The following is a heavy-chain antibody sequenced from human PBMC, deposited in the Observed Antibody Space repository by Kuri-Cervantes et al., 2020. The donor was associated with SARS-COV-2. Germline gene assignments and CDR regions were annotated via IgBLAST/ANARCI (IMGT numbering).Heavy chain of an antibody. CDR2: ISRSSSYI. V-gene: IGHV3-21*01. J-gene: IGHJ6*02. CDR1: GFTFSSYR. Sequence: GGSLRLSCAASGFTFSSYRMNWVRQAPGKGLEWVSSISRSSSYIYYADSVKGRFTISRDNAKNSLYLQMNSLRAENTAVYYCARDANRITIFGVVIIPGVGDVWGQGTTVTVSS. CDR3: ARDANRITIFGVVIIPGVGDV. D-gene: IGHD3-3*01.